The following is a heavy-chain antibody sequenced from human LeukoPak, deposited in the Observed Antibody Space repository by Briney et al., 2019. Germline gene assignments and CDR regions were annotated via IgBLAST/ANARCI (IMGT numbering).Heavy chain of an antibody. V-gene: IGHV1-69*13. Sequence: SVKVSCKASGGTFSSYAISWARQAPGQGLEWMGGIIPIFGTANYAQKFQGRVTITADESTSTAYMELSSLRSEDTAVYYCASPKMATAGYYYYGMDVWGQGTTVTVSS. CDR2: IIPIFGTA. CDR3: ASPKMATAGYYYYGMDV. D-gene: IGHD5-24*01. J-gene: IGHJ6*02. CDR1: GGTFSSYA.